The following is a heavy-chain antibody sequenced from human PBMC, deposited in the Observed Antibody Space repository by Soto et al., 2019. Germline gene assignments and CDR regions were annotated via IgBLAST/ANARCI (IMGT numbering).Heavy chain of an antibody. CDR1: GFTFSSYA. J-gene: IGHJ4*02. CDR3: AQRPTAMVEPYFDY. V-gene: IGHV3-23*01. D-gene: IGHD5-18*01. Sequence: QPGGSLRLSCAASGFTFSSYAMSWVRQAPGKGLEWVSAISGSGGSTYYADSVKGRFTISRDNSKNTLYLQMNSLRAEDTAVYYSAQRPTAMVEPYFDYWGQGTLVTVSS. CDR2: ISGSGGST.